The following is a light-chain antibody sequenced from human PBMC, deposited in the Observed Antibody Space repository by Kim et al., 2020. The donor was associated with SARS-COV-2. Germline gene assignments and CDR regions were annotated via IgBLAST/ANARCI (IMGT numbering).Light chain of an antibody. CDR2: VNSDGSH. J-gene: IGLJ2*01. CDR3: QTWGTGFVV. Sequence: ASVKLTCTLSSGHSSYAIAWLQQQPEKGTRYLMKVNSDGSHTRGDGIPDRFSGSSSGDERYLSISNLQSEDEADLYCQTWGTGFVVFGRGTKVTVL. CDR1: SGHSSYA. V-gene: IGLV4-69*01.